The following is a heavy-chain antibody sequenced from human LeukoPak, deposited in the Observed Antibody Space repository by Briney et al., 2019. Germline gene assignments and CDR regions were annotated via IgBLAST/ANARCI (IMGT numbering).Heavy chain of an antibody. J-gene: IGHJ4*02. CDR3: ARAPAFTYYYDSSGYYFDY. V-gene: IGHV3-66*01. Sequence: GGSLRLSCAASGFTVSSNYMSWVRQAPGKGLEWVSVIYSGGSTYYADSVKGRFTISRDNSKNTLYLQMNSLRAEDTAVYYCARAPAFTYYYDSSGYYFDYWGQGTLVTVSS. CDR1: GFTVSSNY. CDR2: IYSGGST. D-gene: IGHD3-22*01.